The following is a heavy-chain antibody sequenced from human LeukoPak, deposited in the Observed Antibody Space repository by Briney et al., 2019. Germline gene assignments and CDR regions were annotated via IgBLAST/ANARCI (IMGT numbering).Heavy chain of an antibody. Sequence: GGSLRLSCAASGFTFSSYSMNWVRQAPGKGLEWVSSISSSSSYIYYADSVKGRFTISRDNAKNSLYLQMNSLRAEDTAVYYCASAQRLGYCSGTSCYGWRWFDPWGQGTLVTVSS. CDR1: GFTFSSYS. CDR2: ISSSSSYI. D-gene: IGHD2-2*01. J-gene: IGHJ5*02. CDR3: ASAQRLGYCSGTSCYGWRWFDP. V-gene: IGHV3-21*01.